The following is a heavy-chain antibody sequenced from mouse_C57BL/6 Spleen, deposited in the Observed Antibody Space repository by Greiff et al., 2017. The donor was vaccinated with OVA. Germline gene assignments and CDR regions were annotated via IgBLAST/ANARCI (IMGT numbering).Heavy chain of an antibody. CDR2: ISYSGST. J-gene: IGHJ4*01. CDR3: ASSYYAMDY. V-gene: IGHV3-1*01. CDR1: GYSITSGYD. Sequence: EVHLVESGPGMVKPSQSLSLTCTVTGYSITSGYDWHWIRHFPGNKLEWMGYISYSGSTNYNPSLKSRISITNDTAKNHFFLKLNSVTTEDTSTYYCASSYYAMDYWGQGTSVTVSS.